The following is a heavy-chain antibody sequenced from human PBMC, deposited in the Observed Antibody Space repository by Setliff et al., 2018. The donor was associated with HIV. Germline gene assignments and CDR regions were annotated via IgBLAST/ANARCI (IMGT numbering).Heavy chain of an antibody. CDR2: IDWEDDK. V-gene: IGHV2-70*04. CDR3: ARTYGSASKLDY. J-gene: IGHJ4*02. Sequence: SGPTLVNPTQTLTLTCTFSGFSLTTSGIRVTWVRQPPGKALEWLARIDWEDDKFYSTSLKTRLTISKDTSKHQVVLTMTNMGPLDTATYFCARTYGSASKLDYWGPGTLVTVS. CDR1: GFSLTTSGIR. D-gene: IGHD3-10*01.